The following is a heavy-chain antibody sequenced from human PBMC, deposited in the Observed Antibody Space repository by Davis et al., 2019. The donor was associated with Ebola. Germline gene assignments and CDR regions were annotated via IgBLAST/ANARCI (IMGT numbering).Heavy chain of an antibody. D-gene: IGHD3-3*01. CDR2: IKEDGSEE. CDR1: GLTFSHHW. V-gene: IGHV3-7*04. CDR3: ARAVFHEVLDY. Sequence: GESLKISCAASGLTFSHHWMSWVRQAPGKGLEWVAHIKEDGSEEYYVDSVKGRFTISRDNAKNSLYLQMNSLSADDTAVYYCARAVFHEVLDYWGQGTPVTVSS. J-gene: IGHJ4*02.